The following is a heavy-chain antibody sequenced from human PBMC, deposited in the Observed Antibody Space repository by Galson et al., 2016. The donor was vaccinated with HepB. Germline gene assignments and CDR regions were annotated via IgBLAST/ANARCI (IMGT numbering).Heavy chain of an antibody. Sequence: SLRLSCAASGFTFSGYKMNWVRQAPGKALEWVSYISTTSSAIYYADSVKGRFSISRDNAKNSLYLQMNSLRDEDTAVYYCARDGRRGYDMDVWGQGTTVTGSS. CDR3: ARDGRRGYDMDV. V-gene: IGHV3-48*02. CDR1: GFTFSGYK. CDR2: ISTTSSAI. J-gene: IGHJ6*02.